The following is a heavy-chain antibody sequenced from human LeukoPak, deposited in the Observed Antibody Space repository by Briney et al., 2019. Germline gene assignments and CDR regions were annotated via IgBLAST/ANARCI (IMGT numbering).Heavy chain of an antibody. Sequence: GGSLRLSCAASGFTFSSYSMNWVRQAPGKGLEWVSSISSSSSYIYYADSVKGRFTISRDNAKNSLYLQMNSLGAEDTAVYYCARDSPRSYYDILTGYSRNADFDYWGQGTLVTVSS. V-gene: IGHV3-21*01. CDR1: GFTFSSYS. J-gene: IGHJ4*02. CDR3: ARDSPRSYYDILTGYSRNADFDY. CDR2: ISSSSSYI. D-gene: IGHD3-9*01.